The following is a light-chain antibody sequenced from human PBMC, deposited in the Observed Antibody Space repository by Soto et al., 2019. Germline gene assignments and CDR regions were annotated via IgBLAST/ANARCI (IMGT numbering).Light chain of an antibody. Sequence: QSPSYLPASIGGRVTITSRASQSISNYLNWYQQKPGKAPKLLIYAASTLQSGVPSRFSGSGSGTEFTLTISSLLPEDVATYHCQQYNSAPLTFGRGTRVEI. CDR1: QSISNY. CDR2: AAS. CDR3: QQYNSAPLT. J-gene: IGKJ5*01. V-gene: IGKV1-9*01.